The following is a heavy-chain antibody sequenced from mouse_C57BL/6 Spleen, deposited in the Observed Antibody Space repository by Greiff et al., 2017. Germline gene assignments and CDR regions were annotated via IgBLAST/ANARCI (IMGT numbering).Heavy chain of an antibody. CDR3: ARELTGTGYYAMDY. J-gene: IGHJ4*01. Sequence: EVQLVESGPGLVKPSQSLSLTCSVTGYSITSGYYWNWIRQFPGNKLEWMGYISYDGSNNYNQSLKNRISITRDTSKNQFFLKLNSVTTEDTATYYCARELTGTGYYAMDYWGQGTSVTVSS. D-gene: IGHD4-1*01. CDR2: ISYDGSN. V-gene: IGHV3-6*01. CDR1: GYSITSGYY.